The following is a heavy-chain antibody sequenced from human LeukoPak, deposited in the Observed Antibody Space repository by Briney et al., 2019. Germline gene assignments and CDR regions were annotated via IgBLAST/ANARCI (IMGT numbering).Heavy chain of an antibody. Sequence: GGSLRLSCAASGFTFSSYSMNWVRQAPGKGLEWVSSISSSSSYIYYADSVKGRFTISRDNSKNTLFLQMNSLRAEDTAVYYCAKERKLLPFDCWGQGTLVTVSS. CDR1: GFTFSSYS. CDR2: ISSSSSYI. CDR3: AKERKLLPFDC. V-gene: IGHV3-21*01. J-gene: IGHJ4*02. D-gene: IGHD4-23*01.